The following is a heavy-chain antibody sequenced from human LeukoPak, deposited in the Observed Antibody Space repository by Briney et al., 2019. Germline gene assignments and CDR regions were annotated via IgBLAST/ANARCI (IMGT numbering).Heavy chain of an antibody. CDR3: TTGAWIQLWLADY. CDR1: GVTSNNAW. J-gene: IGHJ4*02. V-gene: IGHV3-15*01. CDR2: IKSKSDGGTT. Sequence: PRGTLRLSCAASGVTSNNAWMTWVRQAPGQGLEGGGLIKSKSDGGTTDYAAPVKGRFTISRDDSKTTLYLQMNSLKAEDTAVYYCTTGAWIQLWLADYWGRGTLVTVSS. D-gene: IGHD5-18*01.